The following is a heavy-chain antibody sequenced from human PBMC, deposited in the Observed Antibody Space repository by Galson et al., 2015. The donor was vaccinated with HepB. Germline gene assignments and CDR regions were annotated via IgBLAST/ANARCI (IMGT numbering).Heavy chain of an antibody. CDR2: IKRDGSEK. V-gene: IGHV3-7*03. Sequence: SLRLSCAVSGFTFSRYWMSWVRQAPGKGLEWVANIKRDGSEKNFVDSVRGRFTISRDNAKNSLYLQMNSLRAEDTAVYYCARIGYCSGGTCYSDFYSGMDVWGQGTTVTVSS. D-gene: IGHD2-15*01. CDR3: ARIGYCSGGTCYSDFYSGMDV. J-gene: IGHJ6*02. CDR1: GFTFSRYW.